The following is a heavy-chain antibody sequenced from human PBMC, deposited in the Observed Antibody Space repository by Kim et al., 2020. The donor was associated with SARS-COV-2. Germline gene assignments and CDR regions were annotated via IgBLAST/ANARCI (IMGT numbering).Heavy chain of an antibody. CDR3: ARLSVWFGELSPYHFDY. D-gene: IGHD3-10*01. V-gene: IGHV5-51*01. CDR1: GYSFTSYW. J-gene: IGHJ4*02. CDR2: IYPGDSDT. Sequence: GESLKISCKGSGYSFTSYWIGWVRQMPGKGLEWMGIIYPGDSDTRYSPSFQGQVTISADKSISTAYLQWSSLKASDTAMYYCARLSVWFGELSPYHFDYWGQGTLVTVSS.